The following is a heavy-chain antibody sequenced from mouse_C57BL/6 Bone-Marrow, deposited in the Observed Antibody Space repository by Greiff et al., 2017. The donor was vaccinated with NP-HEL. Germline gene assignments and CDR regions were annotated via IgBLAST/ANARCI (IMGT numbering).Heavy chain of an antibody. CDR3: ATAPLPSEGCYVDH. D-gene: IGHD6-1*01. Sequence: VQLQQSDAELVKPGASVKISCKVSGYTFTDHTIHWMKQRPEQGLEWIGYIYPRDGSTKYNEKFKGKATLTADQSSSPAYMQLTSLTSDDSAVFFCATAPLPSEGCYVDHWGEGSTLTDSP. CDR2: IYPRDGST. J-gene: IGHJ2*01. CDR1: GYTFTDHT. V-gene: IGHV1-78*01.